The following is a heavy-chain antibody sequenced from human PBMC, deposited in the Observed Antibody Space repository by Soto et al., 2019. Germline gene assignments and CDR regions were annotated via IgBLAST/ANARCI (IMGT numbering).Heavy chain of an antibody. D-gene: IGHD6-13*01. J-gene: IGHJ4*02. Sequence: QVQLEQSGSEVKKSGSSVKVSCKASGYSFSSHAITWVRQAPGQGLEWMGGIIPIFGTPSYAQKFQGRVTISADKSTNTSYLELRSLRSEDTAVYYGARGGALSTSWYWGDGLDSWGQGTQVTGSS. V-gene: IGHV1-69*06. CDR2: IIPIFGTP. CDR3: ARGGALSTSWYWGDGLDS. CDR1: GYSFSSHA.